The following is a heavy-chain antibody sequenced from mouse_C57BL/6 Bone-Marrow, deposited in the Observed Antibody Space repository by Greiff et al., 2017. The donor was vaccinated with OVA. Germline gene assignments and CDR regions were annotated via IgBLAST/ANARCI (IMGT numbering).Heavy chain of an antibody. CDR3: AKKGASGTGFDY. Sequence: QVQLQQSGPGLVQPSQSLSITCTVSGFSLTSSGVHWVRQPPGKGLEWLGVIWSGGSTDYNAAFISRLSISKDNSKSQVFFKMNSLQADDTAIYYCAKKGASGTGFDYWGQGTTLTVSS. D-gene: IGHD3-3*01. J-gene: IGHJ2*01. V-gene: IGHV2-4*01. CDR1: GFSLTSSG. CDR2: IWSGGST.